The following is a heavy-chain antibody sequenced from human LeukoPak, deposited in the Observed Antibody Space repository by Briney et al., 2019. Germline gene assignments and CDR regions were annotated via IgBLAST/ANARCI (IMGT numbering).Heavy chain of an antibody. CDR3: ARGPSVAAHLDY. J-gene: IGHJ4*02. CDR2: IYHSGNR. D-gene: IGHD5-12*01. Sequence: SETLSLTCAVSGASISTNNWWGWVRQSPGKGLEWIGEIYHSGNRNYNPSLKSRLTISVDKSKNQFSLNLSSVTAADTAVYYCARGPSVAAHLDYWGQGTLVTVSS. V-gene: IGHV4-4*02. CDR1: GASISTNNW.